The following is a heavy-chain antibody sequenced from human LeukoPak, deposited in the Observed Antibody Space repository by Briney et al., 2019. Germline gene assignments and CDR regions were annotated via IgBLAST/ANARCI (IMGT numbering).Heavy chain of an antibody. CDR1: GASIISYY. D-gene: IGHD3-22*01. Sequence: SETLSLTCTVSGASIISYYWSWIRQPPGKGLDWIGYIYYSGSTNYNPSLKSRVTISVDTSKNQFSLKLSSVTAADTAVYYCARARHDSSGYYVNWFDPWGQGTLVTVSS. J-gene: IGHJ5*02. V-gene: IGHV4-59*01. CDR2: IYYSGST. CDR3: ARARHDSSGYYVNWFDP.